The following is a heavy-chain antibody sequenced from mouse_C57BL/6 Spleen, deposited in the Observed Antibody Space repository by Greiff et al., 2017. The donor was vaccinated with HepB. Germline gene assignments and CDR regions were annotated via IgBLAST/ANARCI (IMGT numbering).Heavy chain of an antibody. CDR2: ISSGSSTI. V-gene: IGHV5-17*01. CDR3: ARPAQATWFAC. Sequence: EVKLVESGGGLVKPGASLKLSCAASGFTFSDYGMHWVRQAPEKGLEWVAYISSGSSTIYYADTVKGRVTISRDNAKNTLYLQMTSLRSEDTAMYYCARPAQATWFACWGQGTLVTVAA. J-gene: IGHJ3*01. D-gene: IGHD3-2*02. CDR1: GFTFSDYG.